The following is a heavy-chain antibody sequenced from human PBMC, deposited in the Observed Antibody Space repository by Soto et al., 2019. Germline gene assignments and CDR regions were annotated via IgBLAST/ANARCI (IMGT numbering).Heavy chain of an antibody. J-gene: IGHJ4*02. Sequence: EVQLLESGGGLVQPGGSLRLSCAASGFTFSSYAMSWVRQAPGTGLEWVSAISGSGGSTYYADSVKGRFTISRDNSKNTLYLQMNRVRAVDTAVYYCAKDLNEGSGWSDYWGQGTLVTVSS. V-gene: IGHV3-23*01. CDR2: ISGSGGST. CDR3: AKDLNEGSGWSDY. CDR1: GFTFSSYA. D-gene: IGHD6-19*01.